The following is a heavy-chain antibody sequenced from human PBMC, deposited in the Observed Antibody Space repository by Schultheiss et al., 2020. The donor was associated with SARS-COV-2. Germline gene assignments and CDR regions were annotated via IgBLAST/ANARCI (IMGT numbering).Heavy chain of an antibody. D-gene: IGHD2/OR15-2a*01. Sequence: ASVKVSCKASGYTFTSYAMHWVRQAPGQRLEWMGWINAGNGNTKYSQKFQGRVTITRDTSASTAYMELSSLRSDDTAVYYCARIGRKSTATSNGMDVWGQGTTVTVSS. J-gene: IGHJ6*02. CDR1: GYTFTSYA. V-gene: IGHV1-3*01. CDR3: ARIGRKSTATSNGMDV. CDR2: INAGNGNT.